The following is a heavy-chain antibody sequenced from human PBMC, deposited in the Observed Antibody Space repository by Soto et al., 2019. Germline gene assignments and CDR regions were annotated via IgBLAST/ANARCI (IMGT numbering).Heavy chain of an antibody. J-gene: IGHJ6*02. Sequence: KAGGSLRLSCAASGFTFSDYYMSWIRQAPGKGLEWVSYISSSGSTIYYADSVKGRFTISRDNAKNSLYLQMNSLRAEDTAVYYCAKDIKQQMPRFYYYGMDVWGQGTTVTVSS. CDR1: GFTFSDYY. CDR2: ISSSGSTI. CDR3: AKDIKQQMPRFYYYGMDV. V-gene: IGHV3-11*04. D-gene: IGHD6-13*01.